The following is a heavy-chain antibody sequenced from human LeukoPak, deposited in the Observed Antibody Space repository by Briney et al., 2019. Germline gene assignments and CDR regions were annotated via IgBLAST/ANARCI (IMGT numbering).Heavy chain of an antibody. Sequence: GGSLRLSCAASGFTFDDYAMHWVRQAPGKGLEWVSGISWNSGSIGYADSVKGRFTISRDNAKNSLYLQMNSLRAEDTALYHCAKDRLLWFGDHYSGGAFDIWGQGTMVTVSS. V-gene: IGHV3-9*01. D-gene: IGHD3-10*01. CDR2: ISWNSGSI. J-gene: IGHJ3*02. CDR3: AKDRLLWFGDHYSGGAFDI. CDR1: GFTFDDYA.